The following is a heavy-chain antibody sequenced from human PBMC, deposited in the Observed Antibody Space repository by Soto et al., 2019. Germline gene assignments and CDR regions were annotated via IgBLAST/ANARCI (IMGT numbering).Heavy chain of an antibody. CDR2: ISGSGGST. CDR1: GFTFSSYA. CDR3: AKLGYCSGGSCFYFDY. Sequence: GGSLRLSCAASGFTFSSYAMSWVRQAPGKGLEWVSAISGSGGSTYYADSVKGRFTISRDNSKNTLYLQMNSLRAEDTAVYYCAKLGYCSGGSCFYFDYWGQGTLVTVSS. D-gene: IGHD2-15*01. J-gene: IGHJ4*02. V-gene: IGHV3-23*01.